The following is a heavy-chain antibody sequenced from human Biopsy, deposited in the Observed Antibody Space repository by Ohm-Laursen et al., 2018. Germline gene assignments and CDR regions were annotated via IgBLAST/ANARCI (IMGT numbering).Heavy chain of an antibody. CDR1: GFSLSTTGMR. V-gene: IGHV2-70*04. Sequence: TQTLTLTRSFSGFSLSTTGMRISWVRQPPGKALECLGRIDWDDDKFYSPSLETRLSLSKDTTTNQVVLTLTDVDPEDTATYYCARTRAHNFGALEFWGQGILVTVSS. D-gene: IGHD1-1*01. CDR2: IDWDDDK. CDR3: ARTRAHNFGALEF. J-gene: IGHJ4*01.